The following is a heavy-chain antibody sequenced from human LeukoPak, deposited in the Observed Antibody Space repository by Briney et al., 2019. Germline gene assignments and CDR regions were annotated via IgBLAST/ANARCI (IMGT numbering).Heavy chain of an antibody. D-gene: IGHD3-10*02. CDR1: RVTFCIFV. CDR2: ISSSGSTI. CDR3: AELGITMIGGV. V-gene: IGHV3-48*03. J-gene: IGHJ6*04. Sequence: RGSLRLSRAAPRVTFCIFVMNSVRQAPGEGLGWVSYISSSGSTIYYADSVKGRFTISRDNAKNSLYLQMNSLRAEDTAVYYCAELGITMIGGVWGKGTTVTVSS.